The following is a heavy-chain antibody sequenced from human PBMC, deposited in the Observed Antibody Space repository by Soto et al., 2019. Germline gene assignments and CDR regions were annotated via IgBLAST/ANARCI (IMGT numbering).Heavy chain of an antibody. Sequence: ASVKVSCKASGYAFSFGFSWVRQAPGQGLEWMGWISASDGSTNFAQKFRGRISLTTDTSTNTAYLDLLSLTSDDTAVYFCATYYFGSGSYYRFDNWGQGTLVAVSS. V-gene: IGHV1-18*01. CDR3: ATYYFGSGSYYRFDN. J-gene: IGHJ4*02. CDR1: GYAFSFG. CDR2: ISASDGST. D-gene: IGHD3-10*01.